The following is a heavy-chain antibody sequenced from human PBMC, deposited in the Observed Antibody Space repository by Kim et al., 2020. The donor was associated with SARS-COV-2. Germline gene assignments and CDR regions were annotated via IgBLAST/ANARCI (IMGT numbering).Heavy chain of an antibody. J-gene: IGHJ4*02. CDR1: GFTFSNYW. Sequence: GGSLRLSCAASGFTFSNYWMSWVRQTPGKGLECVAQIKQDGSEKNYVDSVKGRFNISRDNAKNLVYLQMNSLGVEDTAVYFCARDRYSSGWYPIDYCGQG. CDR2: IKQDGSEK. D-gene: IGHD6-19*01. V-gene: IGHV3-7*01. CDR3: ARDRYSSGWYPIDY.